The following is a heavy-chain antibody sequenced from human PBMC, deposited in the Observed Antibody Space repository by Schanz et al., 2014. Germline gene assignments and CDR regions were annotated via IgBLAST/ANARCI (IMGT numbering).Heavy chain of an antibody. D-gene: IGHD6-19*01. CDR2: LSGSGGST. CDR1: GFTFSSYA. J-gene: IGHJ4*02. Sequence: EVQLLESGGGLVQPGGSLRLSCAASGFTFSSYAMSWVRQAPGKGLEWVSALSGSGGSTYYADSVKGRFTISRDNSENTLYREMNSLRADDTDLDYCAIIGVVVAVAGRRADDWGQGTLVTVSS. V-gene: IGHV3-23*01. CDR3: AIIGVVVAVAGRRADD.